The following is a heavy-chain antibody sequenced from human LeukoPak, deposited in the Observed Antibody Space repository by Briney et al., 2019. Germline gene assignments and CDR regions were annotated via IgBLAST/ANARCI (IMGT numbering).Heavy chain of an antibody. Sequence: GGSLSRSCAASGFTFSNYGMNWVRQAPGKGLEWVSYTSSSGSTIYYADSVKGRFTISRDNAKNSLYLQMNSLRAEDTAVYYCARDARSYDYVWGSYRQPFDYWGQGTLVTVSS. CDR3: ARDARSYDYVWGSYRQPFDY. J-gene: IGHJ4*02. D-gene: IGHD3-16*02. CDR1: GFTFSNYG. V-gene: IGHV3-48*04. CDR2: TSSSGSTI.